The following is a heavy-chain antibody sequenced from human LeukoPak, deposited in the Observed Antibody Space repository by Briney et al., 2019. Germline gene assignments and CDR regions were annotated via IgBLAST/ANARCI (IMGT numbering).Heavy chain of an antibody. CDR3: ARERGYRYGYSAGVDWFDP. V-gene: IGHV4-4*07. Sequence: SETLSLTCTVSGGSISSYYWSWIRQPAGKGLEWIGRIYTSGSTNYNPSLKSRVTMSVDTSKNQFSLKLSSVTAADTAVYYCARERGYRYGYSAGVDWFDPWGQGTLVTLSS. D-gene: IGHD5-18*01. CDR1: GGSISSYY. CDR2: IYTSGST. J-gene: IGHJ5*02.